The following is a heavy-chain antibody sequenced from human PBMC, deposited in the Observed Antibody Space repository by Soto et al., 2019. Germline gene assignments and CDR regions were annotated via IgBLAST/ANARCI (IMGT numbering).Heavy chain of an antibody. CDR2: IYYSGST. J-gene: IGHJ6*02. CDR1: GGSISSSSYY. CDR3: ARALVENRGRRGYYYYGVDV. D-gene: IGHD2-8*02. V-gene: IGHV4-39*01. Sequence: QLQLQESGPGLVRPSETLSLTCTVSGGSISSSSYYWDWIRQPPGKGLEWIGNIYYSGSTYYNPSLKSRVTISVDTSKNQFSLKLSSVTAADTAVYYCARALVENRGRRGYYYYGVDVWGQGTTVTVSS.